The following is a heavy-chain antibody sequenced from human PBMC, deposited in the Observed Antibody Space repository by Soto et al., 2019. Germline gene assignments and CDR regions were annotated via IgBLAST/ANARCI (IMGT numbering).Heavy chain of an antibody. CDR1: GGSISSYY. D-gene: IGHD2-15*01. V-gene: IGHV4-59*01. CDR2: IYYSGST. Sequence: QVQLQESGPGLVKPSETLSLTCTVSGGSISSYYWSWIGQPPGKGLEWIGYIYYSGSTNYNPSLKRRVTISVDTSKNQFSLKLSSVTAADTAVYYCARVRGGNTYDAFDIWGQGTMVTVSS. CDR3: ARVRGGNTYDAFDI. J-gene: IGHJ3*02.